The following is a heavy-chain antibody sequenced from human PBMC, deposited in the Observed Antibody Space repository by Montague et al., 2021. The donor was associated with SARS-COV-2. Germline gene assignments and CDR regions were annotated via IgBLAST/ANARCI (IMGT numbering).Heavy chain of an antibody. J-gene: IGHJ6*02. CDR1: GGSISSYY. Sequence: SETLSLTCTVSGGSISSYYWSWIRQPPGKGLEWIGHIYYSGSTNYNPSLKSRVTISVDTSKNQFSLKLSPVTAADTAVYYCARVPYSSSGFFYYYYGIDVWGQGTTVTVSS. D-gene: IGHD6-6*01. CDR3: ARVPYSSSGFFYYYYGIDV. V-gene: IGHV4-59*13. CDR2: IYYSGST.